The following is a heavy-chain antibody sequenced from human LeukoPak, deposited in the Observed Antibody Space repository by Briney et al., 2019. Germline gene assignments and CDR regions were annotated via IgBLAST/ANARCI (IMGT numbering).Heavy chain of an antibody. D-gene: IGHD2-21*02. Sequence: PSETLSLSCTVSGGTISRSTYYWVWIRPPPGKGLKWVGSIYHSGTTYYNPSLKSRVTISVDTSNNQFSLKLSSVTAADTAVYYCARDPVTSPYNWFDPWGQGTLVTVSS. CDR2: IYHSGTT. V-gene: IGHV4-39*01. CDR3: ARDPVTSPYNWFDP. J-gene: IGHJ5*02. CDR1: GGTISRSTYY.